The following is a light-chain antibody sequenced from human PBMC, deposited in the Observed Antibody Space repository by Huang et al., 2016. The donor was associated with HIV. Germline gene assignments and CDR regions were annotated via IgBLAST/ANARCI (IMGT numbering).Light chain of an antibody. CDR3: QQYNNWPGIT. CDR1: QSVSSN. Sequence: LSCRASQSVSSNLAWYQQKPGQAPRLLIYGASTRATGIPARFSGSGSGTEFTLTISSLQSEDFAVYYCQQYNNWPGITFGQGTRLEIK. V-gene: IGKV3-15*01. CDR2: GAS. J-gene: IGKJ5*01.